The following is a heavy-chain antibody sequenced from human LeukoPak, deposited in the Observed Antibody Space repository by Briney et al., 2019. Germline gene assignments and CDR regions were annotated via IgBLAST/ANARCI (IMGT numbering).Heavy chain of an antibody. CDR2: ISSSSSYI. CDR3: ARGGVYSYGTFDY. V-gene: IGHV3-21*01. Sequence: GGSLRLSCAASGFTFSSYSMNWVRQAPGKGLEWVSSISSSSSYIYYTDSVKGRFTISRDNAKKSLYLQMNSLRAEDTAVYYCARGGVYSYGTFDYWGQGTLVTVSS. CDR1: GFTFSSYS. J-gene: IGHJ4*02. D-gene: IGHD5-18*01.